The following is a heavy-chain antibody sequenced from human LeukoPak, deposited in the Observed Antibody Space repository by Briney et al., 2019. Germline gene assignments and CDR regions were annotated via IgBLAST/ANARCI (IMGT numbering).Heavy chain of an antibody. J-gene: IGHJ4*02. V-gene: IGHV4-39*07. CDR1: GGSISSSSYY. D-gene: IGHD3-10*01. CDR2: IYYSGST. Sequence: PSETLSLTCTVSGGSISSSSYYWGWIRQPPGKGLEWIGSIYYSGSTYYNPSLKSRVTISVDTSKNQFSLKLSSVTAADTAVYYCARSGSHLWFGELSLSYWGQGTLVTVSS. CDR3: ARSGSHLWFGELSLSY.